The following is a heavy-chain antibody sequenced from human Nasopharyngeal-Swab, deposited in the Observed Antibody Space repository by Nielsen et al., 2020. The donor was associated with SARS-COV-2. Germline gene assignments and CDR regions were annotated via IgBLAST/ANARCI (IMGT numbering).Heavy chain of an antibody. CDR3: AKSAAAVGTSYFDY. CDR1: GFTFDDFA. CDR2: ISWNSGII. Sequence: GGSLRLSCAASGFTFDDFAMHWVRQPPGKGLEWVSGISWNSGIINYADSVKGRFTVSRGNAKNSLYLQMNSLRAEDTALYYCAKSAAAVGTSYFDYWGQGTLVTVSS. J-gene: IGHJ4*02. D-gene: IGHD6-13*01. V-gene: IGHV3-9*01.